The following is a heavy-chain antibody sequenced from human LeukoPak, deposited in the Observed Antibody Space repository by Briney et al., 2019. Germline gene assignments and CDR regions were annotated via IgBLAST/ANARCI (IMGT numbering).Heavy chain of an antibody. CDR3: ARDSLLAAVTTSVSDY. CDR1: GGSISSSSYY. V-gene: IGHV4-39*07. Sequence: TSETLSLTCTVSGGSISSSSYYWGWIRQPPGKGLEWIGSIYYSGSTYYNPSLKSRVTISVDTSKNQFSLKLSSVTAADTAVYYCARDSLLAAVTTSVSDYWGQGTLVTVSS. CDR2: IYYSGST. D-gene: IGHD4-17*01. J-gene: IGHJ4*02.